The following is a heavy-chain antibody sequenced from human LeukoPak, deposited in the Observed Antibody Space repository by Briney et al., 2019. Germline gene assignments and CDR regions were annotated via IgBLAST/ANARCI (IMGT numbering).Heavy chain of an antibody. Sequence: PSETLCLTCAVSGVSISSYYWSWIRQPPGKGLEWIGYIYYSGSTNYNPSLKSRVTISVDTSKNQFSLKLSSVTAADTAVYYCARHGRSGWFDYWGQGTLVTVSS. J-gene: IGHJ4*02. V-gene: IGHV4-59*08. D-gene: IGHD6-19*01. CDR3: ARHGRSGWFDY. CDR2: IYYSGST. CDR1: GVSISSYY.